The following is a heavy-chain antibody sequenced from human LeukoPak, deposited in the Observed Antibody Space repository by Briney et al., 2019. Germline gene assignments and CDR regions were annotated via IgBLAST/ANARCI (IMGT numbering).Heavy chain of an antibody. CDR2: IKQDGSDQ. Sequence: TGGSLRLSCAASGFTFNNYWMSWVRQAPAKGLEWVANIKQDGSDQPYVDSVKGRFTISRDNAKNSLYLQMNSLRAEDTAVYYCASTVTAKKRYYFDYWGQGTLVTVSS. V-gene: IGHV3-7*03. J-gene: IGHJ4*02. D-gene: IGHD4-17*01. CDR3: ASTVTAKKRYYFDY. CDR1: GFTFNNYW.